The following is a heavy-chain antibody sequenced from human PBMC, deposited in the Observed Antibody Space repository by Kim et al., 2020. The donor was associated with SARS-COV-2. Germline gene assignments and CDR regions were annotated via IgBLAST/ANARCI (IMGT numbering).Heavy chain of an antibody. J-gene: IGHJ4*02. D-gene: IGHD3-10*01. Sequence: YYADSVKCRFTISRDNSKNTLYLQMNSLRAEDTAVYYCARDGRGVPLRYWGQGTLVTVSS. CDR3: ARDGRGVPLRY. V-gene: IGHV3-53*01.